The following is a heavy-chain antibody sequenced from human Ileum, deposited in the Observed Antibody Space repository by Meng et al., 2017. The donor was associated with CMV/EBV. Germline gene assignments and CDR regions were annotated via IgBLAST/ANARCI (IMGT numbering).Heavy chain of an antibody. V-gene: IGHV3-48*03. CDR3: GREGSYGGRGIDC. Sequence: GGSLRLSCAASGFTFSSYEMNWVRQAPGKGLEWVSYISSSGSTIYYADSVKGRFTISRDNAKNSLYLQMNSLRAEDTAVYSGGREGSYGGRGIDCWGQGTLVTVSS. CDR1: GFTFSSYE. CDR2: ISSSGSTI. D-gene: IGHD1-26*01. J-gene: IGHJ4*02.